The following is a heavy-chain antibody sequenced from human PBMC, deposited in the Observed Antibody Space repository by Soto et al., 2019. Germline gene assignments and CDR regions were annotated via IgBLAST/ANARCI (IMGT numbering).Heavy chain of an antibody. J-gene: IGHJ6*02. CDR3: ARDRYSRYYYYGMDV. Sequence: QVQLVQSGAEVKKPGSSVKVSCKASGYTFTGYYMHWVRQAPGQGLEWMGWINPNSGGTNYAQKFQGRVTMTRDTSISTAYMELSRLRSDDTAVYYCARDRYSRYYYYGMDVWGQGTTVTVSS. CDR2: INPNSGGT. CDR1: GYTFTGYY. V-gene: IGHV1-2*02. D-gene: IGHD6-13*01.